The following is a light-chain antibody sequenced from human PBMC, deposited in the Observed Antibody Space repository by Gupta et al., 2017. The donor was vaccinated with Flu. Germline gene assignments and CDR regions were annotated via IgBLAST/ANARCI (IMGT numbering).Light chain of an antibody. CDR2: TAS. CDR3: QNDDRAPLT. CDR1: QGISNH. Sequence: PSPLSASVGDRVTNTSRASQGISNHLAWYQQKPGKVPEVLIYTASTLKSGVPSSFSGSGSGTDFTLTISSLQPEDFAIYYCQNDDRAPLTFGGGTKVEIK. J-gene: IGKJ4*01. V-gene: IGKV1-27*01.